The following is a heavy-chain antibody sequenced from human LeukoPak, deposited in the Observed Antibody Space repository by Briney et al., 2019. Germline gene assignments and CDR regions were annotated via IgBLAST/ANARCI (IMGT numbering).Heavy chain of an antibody. D-gene: IGHD2-8*02. J-gene: IGHJ4*02. V-gene: IGHV4-38-2*02. CDR1: GYSISNGYY. CDR2: MFHSGSA. Sequence: SETLSLICTVSGYSISNGYYWGWIRQPPGKGLEWIGTMFHSGSAYYNPSLKSRVTISLDTSKNQFSLKLSSVTAADTAVYYCARQDNYWSPFDYWGQGTLVTVSS. CDR3: ARQDNYWSPFDY.